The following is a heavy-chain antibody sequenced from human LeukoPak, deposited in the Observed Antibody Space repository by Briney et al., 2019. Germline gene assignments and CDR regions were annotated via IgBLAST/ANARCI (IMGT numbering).Heavy chain of an antibody. CDR2: ISSSSSYT. D-gene: IGHD2-2*01. J-gene: IGHJ6*02. CDR3: ARVEYCSSTSCPSYYYYGMDV. CDR1: GFTFSDYY. V-gene: IGHV3-11*05. Sequence: PGGSLRLSCAASGFTFSDYYMSWIRQAPGKGLGWVSYISSSSSYTNYADSVKGRFTISRDNAKNSLYLQMNSLRAEDTAVYYCARVEYCSSTSCPSYYYYGMDVWGQGTTVTVSS.